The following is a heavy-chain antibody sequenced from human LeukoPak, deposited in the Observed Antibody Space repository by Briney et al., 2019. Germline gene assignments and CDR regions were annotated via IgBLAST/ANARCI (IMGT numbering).Heavy chain of an antibody. CDR3: ARVDSSGWYHNDY. D-gene: IGHD6-19*01. CDR1: GFTFSSYQ. V-gene: IGHV3-21*01. J-gene: IGHJ4*02. CDR2: IISSTTYT. Sequence: GGSLRLSCVASGFTFSSYQMNWVRQAPGKGLEWVSSIISSTTYTYYADSVKGRFTISRDNAENSLFLQMNSLRPEDTAVYYCARVDSSGWYHNDYWGQGTLVTVSS.